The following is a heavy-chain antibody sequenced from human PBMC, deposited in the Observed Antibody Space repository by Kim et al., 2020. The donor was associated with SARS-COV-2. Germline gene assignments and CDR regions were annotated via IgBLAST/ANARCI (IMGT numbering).Heavy chain of an antibody. CDR1: GGSISSSSYY. D-gene: IGHD3-10*01. Sequence: SETLSLTCTVSGGSISSSSYYWGWIRQPPGKGLEWIGSIYYSGSTYYNPSLKSRVTISVDTSKNQFSLKLSSVTAADTAVYYCASREPNYYGSGSYFNWGQGTLVTVSS. CDR3: ASREPNYYGSGSYFN. V-gene: IGHV4-39*01. J-gene: IGHJ4*02. CDR2: IYYSGST.